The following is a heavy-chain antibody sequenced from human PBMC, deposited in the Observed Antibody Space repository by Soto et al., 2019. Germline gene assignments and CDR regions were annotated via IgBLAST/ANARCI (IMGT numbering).Heavy chain of an antibody. J-gene: IGHJ6*03. Sequence: EVQLVESRGGLVQPGGSLRLSCAASGFTFSSYWMHWVRQAPGKGLVWVSRINSDGSSTSYADSVKGRFTISRDTAKNTLFLQMNSLRAEDTAVYYCGRENYGDYYYYLDVWGKGTTVTVAS. V-gene: IGHV3-74*01. CDR3: GRENYGDYYYYLDV. CDR2: INSDGSST. D-gene: IGHD4-17*01. CDR1: GFTFSSYW.